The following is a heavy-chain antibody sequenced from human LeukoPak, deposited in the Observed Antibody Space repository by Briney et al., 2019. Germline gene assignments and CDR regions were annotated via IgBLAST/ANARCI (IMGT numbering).Heavy chain of an antibody. J-gene: IGHJ4*02. V-gene: IGHV3-15*01. CDR1: GFTFSSYA. CDR3: TTDYYYDSSGYNIDY. CDR2: IKSKTDGGTT. Sequence: GGSLRLSCAASGFTFSSYAMSWVRQAPGKGLEWVGRIKSKTDGGTTDYAAPVKGRFTISRDDSKNTLYLQMNSLKTEDTAVYYCTTDYYYDSSGYNIDYWGQGTLVTVSS. D-gene: IGHD3-22*01.